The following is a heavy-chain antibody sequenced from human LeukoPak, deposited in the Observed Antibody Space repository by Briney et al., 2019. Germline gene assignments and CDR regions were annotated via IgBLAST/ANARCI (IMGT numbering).Heavy chain of an antibody. Sequence: PSETLSLTCTVSGGSISGYSWSWIRQSAGKGLEWVGRVYTSGNTNYNPSFKSRVTMSIDTSKKQFSLKLSSVTAADTAVYYCARDNPVGPWGQGTLVTVSS. D-gene: IGHD4-23*01. J-gene: IGHJ5*02. CDR1: GGSISGYS. CDR2: VYTSGNT. V-gene: IGHV4-4*07. CDR3: ARDNPVGP.